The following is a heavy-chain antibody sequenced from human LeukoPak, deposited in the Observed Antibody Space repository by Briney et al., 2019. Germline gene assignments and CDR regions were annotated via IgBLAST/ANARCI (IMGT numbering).Heavy chain of an antibody. CDR2: IYYSGST. CDR3: ARQLGYCSSTSCYADKVDY. J-gene: IGHJ4*02. V-gene: IGHV4-39*01. D-gene: IGHD2-2*01. Sequence: SETLSLTCTVSGGSISSSSYYWGWIRQPPGKGLEWIGCIYYSGSTYYNPPLKSRVTISVDTSKNQFSLKLSSVTAADTAVYYCARQLGYCSSTSCYADKVDYWGQGTLVTVSS. CDR1: GGSISSSSYY.